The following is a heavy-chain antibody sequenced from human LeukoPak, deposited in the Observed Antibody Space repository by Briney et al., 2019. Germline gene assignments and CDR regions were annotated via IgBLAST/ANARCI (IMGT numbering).Heavy chain of an antibody. V-gene: IGHV1-46*01. CDR2: INPSGGST. CDR3: ARDFCSSGYFNTPIDY. D-gene: IGHD3-22*01. CDR1: GYTFTSYY. J-gene: IGHJ4*02. Sequence: GASVKVSRKASGYTFTSYYMHWVRQAPGQGLEWMGIINPSGGSTSYAQKFQGRVTMTRDTSTSTVYMELSSLRSEDTAVYYCARDFCSSGYFNTPIDYWGQGTLVTVSS.